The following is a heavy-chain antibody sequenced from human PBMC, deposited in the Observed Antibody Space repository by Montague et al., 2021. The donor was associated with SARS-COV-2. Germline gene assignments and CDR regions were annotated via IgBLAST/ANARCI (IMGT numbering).Heavy chain of an antibody. Sequence: SETLSLTCAVYGGSFSGYYLRWIRQPPGTGLEWIGEINHSGSTNYNPSLKSRVTISVHTSKHQFSLQLSSVTAADTAVYYCTREGYQMLWSDYYYYGMDVWGPGTLATV. CDR2: INHSGST. V-gene: IGHV4-34*01. J-gene: IGHJ6*02. CDR1: GGSFSGYY. CDR3: TREGYQMLWSDYYYYGMDV. D-gene: IGHD2-2*01.